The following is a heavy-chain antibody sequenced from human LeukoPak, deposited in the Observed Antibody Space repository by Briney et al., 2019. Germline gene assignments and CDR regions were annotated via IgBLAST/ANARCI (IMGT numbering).Heavy chain of an antibody. CDR1: GGSISSYY. CDR2: IYYSGST. D-gene: IGHD3-22*01. CDR3: ARHSPYYYDSSGYYYEGNMDY. J-gene: IGHJ4*02. V-gene: IGHV4-59*08. Sequence: PSETLSLTCTVSGGSISSYYWSWIRQPPGKGLEWIGYIYYSGSTNYNPSLKSRVTISVDTSRNQFSLKLSSVTAADTAVYYCARHSPYYYDSSGYYYEGNMDYWGQGTLVTVSS.